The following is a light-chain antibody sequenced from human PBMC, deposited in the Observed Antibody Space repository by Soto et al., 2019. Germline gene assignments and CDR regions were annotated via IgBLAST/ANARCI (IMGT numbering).Light chain of an antibody. CDR1: SGHSSYA. Sequence: QLVLTQSPSASASLGASVKLTCTLSSGHSSYAIAWHQQQPEKGPRYLMKLNSDGSHNKGDGLPDRFSGYSSGAEPYLTISSLQSEDEADYYCQTWGTGIVFGGGTKLTVL. J-gene: IGLJ3*02. V-gene: IGLV4-69*01. CDR3: QTWGTGIV. CDR2: LNSDGSH.